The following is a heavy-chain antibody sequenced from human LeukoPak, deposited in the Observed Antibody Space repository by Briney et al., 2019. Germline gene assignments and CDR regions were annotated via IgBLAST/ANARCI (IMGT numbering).Heavy chain of an antibody. D-gene: IGHD1-14*01. Sequence: SETLSLTCTVSGGSISSSSYYWGWIRQPPGKGLEWIGSIYYSGSTYYNPSLKSRVTISVDTSKNQFSLKLRSVTAADTAVYYCAKNGQTGFSFDPWGQGTLVTVSS. CDR2: IYYSGST. CDR1: GGSISSSSYY. V-gene: IGHV4-39*07. CDR3: AKNGQTGFSFDP. J-gene: IGHJ5*02.